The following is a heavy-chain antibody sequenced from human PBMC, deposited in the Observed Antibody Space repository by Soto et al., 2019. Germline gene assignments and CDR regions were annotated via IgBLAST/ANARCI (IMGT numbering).Heavy chain of an antibody. CDR2: IIPILGLA. CDR1: GGTFSSYT. CDR3: ASRYDRSDY. Sequence: QVQLVQSGAEVKKPGSSVKVSGTASGGTFSSYTISWVRQAPGQGLEWMGRIIPILGLANYAQKFQGRATITEDKSTSTAYMELSSLRSEATALYYCASRYDRSDYGGQGTLVTVSS. V-gene: IGHV1-69*02. D-gene: IGHD3-22*01. J-gene: IGHJ4*02.